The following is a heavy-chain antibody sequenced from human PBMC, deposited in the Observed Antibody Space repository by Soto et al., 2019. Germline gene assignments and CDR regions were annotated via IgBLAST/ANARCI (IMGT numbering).Heavy chain of an antibody. CDR3: SQQGPFFGPVTDFLWYFDV. V-gene: IGHV3-73*02. Sequence: EMQLVESGGGLVRPGGSLKLSCAASGFTFSAFNVHWVRQASGKGLEWIGHIGGKANSYATTIAASVKGRFTISRDDSKNTEYLQMNTLKTEDTAVYYCSQQGPFFGPVTDFLWYFDVWGRGTPVTFSS. CDR2: IGGKANSYAT. CDR1: GFTFSAFN. J-gene: IGHJ2*01. D-gene: IGHD3-3*01.